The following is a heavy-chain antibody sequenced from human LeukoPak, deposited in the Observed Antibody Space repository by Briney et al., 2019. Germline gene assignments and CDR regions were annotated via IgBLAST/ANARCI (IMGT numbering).Heavy chain of an antibody. CDR2: MYYTGST. CDR1: GDSISSYY. V-gene: IGHV4-59*08. Sequence: PSETLSLTCTVSGDSISSYYWSWIRQPPGKGLEWIGYMYYTGSTTYNPSLKSRVTMSVDTSKNQLSLKLSSVTAADTAVYYCARRPIPADIFDSWGQGTLVTVSS. J-gene: IGHJ4*02. D-gene: IGHD6-25*01. CDR3: ARRPIPADIFDS.